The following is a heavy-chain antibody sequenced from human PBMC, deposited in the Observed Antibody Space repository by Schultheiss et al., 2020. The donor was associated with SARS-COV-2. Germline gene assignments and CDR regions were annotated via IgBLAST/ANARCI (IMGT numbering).Heavy chain of an antibody. J-gene: IGHJ1*01. Sequence: GESLKISCAASGFTFSSYEMNWVRQAPGKGLEWVSYISSSGSTIYYADSVKGRFTISRDNAKNSLYLQMNSLRAEDTAVYYCARVGRDCSHGICYNAEYFQHWGQGTLVTVSS. CDR1: GFTFSSYE. V-gene: IGHV3-48*03. CDR3: ARVGRDCSHGICYNAEYFQH. D-gene: IGHD2-8*01. CDR2: ISSSGSTI.